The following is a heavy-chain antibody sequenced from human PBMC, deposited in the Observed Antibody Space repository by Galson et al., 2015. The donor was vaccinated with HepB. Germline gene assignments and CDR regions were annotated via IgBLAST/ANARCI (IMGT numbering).Heavy chain of an antibody. CDR3: AKDIGFPHCTNGVCYTGTPPKYYYYGMDV. J-gene: IGHJ6*02. D-gene: IGHD2-8*01. Sequence: SLRLSCAASGFTFDDYAMHWVRQAPGKGLEWVSGISWNSGSIGYADSVKGRFTISRDNAKNSLYLQMNSLRAEDTALYYCAKDIGFPHCTNGVCYTGTPPKYYYYGMDVWGQGTTVTVSS. V-gene: IGHV3-9*01. CDR1: GFTFDDYA. CDR2: ISWNSGSI.